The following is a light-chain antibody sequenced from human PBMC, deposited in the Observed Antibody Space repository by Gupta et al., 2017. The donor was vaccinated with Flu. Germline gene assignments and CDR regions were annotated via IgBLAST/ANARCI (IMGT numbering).Light chain of an antibody. V-gene: IGLV3-21*02. CDR1: NIKTKS. CDR3: QVWDSSNDDYV. CDR2: DDN. J-gene: IGLJ1*01. Sequence: SYVLTQPPSVSVAPGQPSRVTCGGSNIKTKSVHWYQQKPGQAPVLVVYDDNDRPSGIPERFSGSNSGNTATLTISGVEAGDEADYYCQVWDSSNDDYVFGGGTMVTVL.